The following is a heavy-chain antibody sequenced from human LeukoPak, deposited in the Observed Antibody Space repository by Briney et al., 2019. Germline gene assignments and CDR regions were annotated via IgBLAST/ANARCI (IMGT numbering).Heavy chain of an antibody. CDR3: AREWDSKKKGIDY. J-gene: IGHJ4*02. CDR2: IWYDGSNK. CDR1: GFTFSSYG. D-gene: IGHD1-26*01. Sequence: PGGSLTLSCAASGFTFSSYGMHWVRQAPGKGLEWVAVIWYDGSNKYYADSVKGRFTISRDNSKNTLYLQMNSLRAEDTAVYYCAREWDSKKKGIDYWGQGTLVTVSS. V-gene: IGHV3-33*01.